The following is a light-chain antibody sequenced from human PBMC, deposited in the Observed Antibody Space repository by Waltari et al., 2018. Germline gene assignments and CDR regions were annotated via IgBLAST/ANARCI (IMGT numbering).Light chain of an antibody. CDR1: RSNIGDKY. CDR3: GTWDSSLNIGM. CDR2: ENN. J-gene: IGLJ3*02. V-gene: IGLV1-51*02. Sequence: QSVLTPPPSVSAAPGPKVTIPCSGSRSNIGDKYVSWYQQVPGTAPRLLIYENNKRPSGIPDRFSGSKSGTSGTLAITGVQTADEADYYCGTWDSSLNIGMFGGGTKLTVL.